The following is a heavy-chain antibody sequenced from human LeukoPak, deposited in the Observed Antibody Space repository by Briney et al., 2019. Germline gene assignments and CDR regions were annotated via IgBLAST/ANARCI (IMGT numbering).Heavy chain of an antibody. Sequence: GGSLRLSCAASGFTFSSYAMHWVRQAPGKGLEWVAVISYDGSNKYYADSVKGRFTISRDNSKNTLYLQMNSLRAEDTAVYYCARDKVDYYDTGDAFDIWGQGTMVTVSS. J-gene: IGHJ3*02. D-gene: IGHD3-22*01. CDR3: ARDKVDYYDTGDAFDI. CDR2: ISYDGSNK. CDR1: GFTFSSYA. V-gene: IGHV3-30-3*01.